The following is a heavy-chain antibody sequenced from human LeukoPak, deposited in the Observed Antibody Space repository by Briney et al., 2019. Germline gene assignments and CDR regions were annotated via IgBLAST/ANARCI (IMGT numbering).Heavy chain of an antibody. Sequence: GESLKISCKGSGYSFTSYWIGWVRQVPGQGLEWMGIIYPDNSESRYSPSLQGQVTISVDKSISTAYLQWSSLKASDTAIYYCARHRIPGAHDAFDIWGQGTMVTVSS. D-gene: IGHD1-26*01. CDR1: GYSFTSYW. J-gene: IGHJ3*02. V-gene: IGHV5-51*01. CDR2: IYPDNSES. CDR3: ARHRIPGAHDAFDI.